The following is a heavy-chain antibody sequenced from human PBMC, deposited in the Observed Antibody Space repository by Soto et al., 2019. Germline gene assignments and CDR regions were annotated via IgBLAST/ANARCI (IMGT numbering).Heavy chain of an antibody. J-gene: IGHJ3*02. D-gene: IGHD3-10*02. CDR1: GFTFSSYW. Sequence: GGSLRLSCAASGFTFSSYWMSWVRQAPGKGLEWVANIKQDGSEKYYVDSVKGRFTISRDNAKNSLYLQMNSLRAEDTAVYYCAREPSITMSHDAFDIWGQGTMVTVSS. CDR3: AREPSITMSHDAFDI. CDR2: IKQDGSEK. V-gene: IGHV3-7*03.